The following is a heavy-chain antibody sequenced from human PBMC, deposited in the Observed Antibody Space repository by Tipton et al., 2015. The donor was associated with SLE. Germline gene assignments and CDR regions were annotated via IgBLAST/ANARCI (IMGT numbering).Heavy chain of an antibody. CDR2: ISSSGSTI. D-gene: IGHD6-25*01. CDR1: GFTFSSYA. Sequence: SLRLSCAASGFTFSSYAMRWVRQAPGKGLEWVSYISSSGSTIYYADSMKGRFTISRDNAKNSLYLQMNSLRAEDTAVYYCARDHKSGQGFDYWGQGTLVTVSS. V-gene: IGHV3-48*03. CDR3: ARDHKSGQGFDY. J-gene: IGHJ4*02.